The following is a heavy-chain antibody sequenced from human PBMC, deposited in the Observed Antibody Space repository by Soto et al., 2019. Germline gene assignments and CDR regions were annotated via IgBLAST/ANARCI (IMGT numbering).Heavy chain of an antibody. CDR1: GGSFSGYY. Sequence: QVQLQQWGAGLLKPSETLSLTCAVYGGSFSGYYWSWIRQPPGKGLEWIGEINHSGSTNYNPSLKSRVTISVDTSKNQFSLKLSSVTAADTAVYYCARSSCSGGSCYFFGLDAFDIWGQGTMVTVSS. V-gene: IGHV4-34*01. D-gene: IGHD2-15*01. CDR2: INHSGST. CDR3: ARSSCSGGSCYFFGLDAFDI. J-gene: IGHJ3*02.